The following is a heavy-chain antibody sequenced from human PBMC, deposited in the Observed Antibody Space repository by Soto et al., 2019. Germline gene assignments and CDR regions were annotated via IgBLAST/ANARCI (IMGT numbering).Heavy chain of an antibody. CDR2: IYYSGST. Sequence: SETLSLTCTVSGGSISSGDYYWSWIRQPPGKGLEWIGYIYYSGSTYYNPSLKSRVTISVDTSKNQFSLKLSSVTAADTAVYYCARLTLGYSYGNPSPHYYYYGMDVWGQGTTVTVSS. CDR1: GGSISSGDYY. CDR3: ARLTLGYSYGNPSPHYYYYGMDV. D-gene: IGHD5-18*01. V-gene: IGHV4-30-4*01. J-gene: IGHJ6*02.